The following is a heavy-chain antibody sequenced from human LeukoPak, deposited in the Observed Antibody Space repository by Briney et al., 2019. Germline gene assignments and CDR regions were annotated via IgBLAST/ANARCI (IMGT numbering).Heavy chain of an antibody. CDR3: AKAPVTACRGAFFYPFDY. CDR2: MSSSDDGR. D-gene: IGHD2-15*01. Sequence: GGSLRLSCAASGFTFSSYAMSWVRQAPGKGLEWVSAMSSSDDGRYYAASERGRFTISRDTSKHTLYLQMNILRADAAAVYYCAKAPVTACRGAFFYPFDYWGQGTLVTVSS. CDR1: GFTFSSYA. V-gene: IGHV3-23*01. J-gene: IGHJ4*02.